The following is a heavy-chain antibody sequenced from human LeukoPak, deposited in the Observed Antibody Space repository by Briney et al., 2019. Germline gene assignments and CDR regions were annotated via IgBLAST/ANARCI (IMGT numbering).Heavy chain of an antibody. V-gene: IGHV3-33*01. CDR3: ARVDDSSWNPFDY. CDR1: GFTFSSYG. J-gene: IGHJ4*02. CDR2: IWYDGSNK. D-gene: IGHD3-22*01. Sequence: GGSLRLSCAASGFTFSSYGMHWVRQAPGKGLEWVAVIWYDGSNKDYADSVKGRFTISRDNSKNTLYLEMNSLRVEDTAVYYCARVDDSSWNPFDYWGQGTLVTVSS.